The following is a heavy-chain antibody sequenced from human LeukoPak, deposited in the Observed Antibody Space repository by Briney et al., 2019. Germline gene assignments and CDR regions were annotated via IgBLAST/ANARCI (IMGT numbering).Heavy chain of an antibody. CDR3: ARGPPSWGYDY. CDR2: MSPNIGDT. J-gene: IGHJ4*02. V-gene: IGHV1-8*01. CDR1: GYTFTSYD. D-gene: IGHD2-2*01. Sequence: ASVKVSCKASGYTFTSYDFNWVRQATGQRPEWMGWMSPNIGDTGYAQKFQDRVTMTRNTSISTAYMELSSLRSDDTAVYYCARGPPSWGYDYWGPGTLVTVSS.